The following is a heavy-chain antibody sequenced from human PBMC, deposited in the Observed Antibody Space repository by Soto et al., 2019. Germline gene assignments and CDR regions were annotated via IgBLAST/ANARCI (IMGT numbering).Heavy chain of an antibody. D-gene: IGHD3-22*01. V-gene: IGHV1-69*01. CDR3: ARPDEGGYSSNHHYYYALDV. J-gene: IGHJ6*02. Sequence: QVQLVQSGAEVKKPGSSVKVSCKASGGTFRSYSTSWVRQAPGQGLEWMGGIIPIFDITNYAQKFQGRVTITADESTSTAYMELSSLGSDDTAVYYCARPDEGGYSSNHHYYYALDVWGQGTTVTV. CDR2: IIPIFDIT. CDR1: GGTFRSYS.